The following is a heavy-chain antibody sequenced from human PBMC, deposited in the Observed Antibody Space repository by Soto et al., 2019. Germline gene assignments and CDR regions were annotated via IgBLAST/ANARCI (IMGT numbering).Heavy chain of an antibody. J-gene: IGHJ4*02. D-gene: IGHD5-18*01. V-gene: IGHV1-2*02. CDR1: GYTFTGYY. Sequence: ASVKVSCKASGYTFTGYYINWVRQAPGQGLEWMGWINPNSGGTDYAQKFQGRVTMTRDTSSSTAYMELSRLRSDDTAVYYCARDYRGHTLGYSPQFDYWGRGALVTVSS. CDR2: INPNSGGT. CDR3: ARDYRGHTLGYSPQFDY.